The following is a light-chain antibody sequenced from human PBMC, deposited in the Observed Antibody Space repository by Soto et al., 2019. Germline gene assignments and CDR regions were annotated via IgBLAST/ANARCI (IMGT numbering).Light chain of an antibody. V-gene: IGKV4-1*01. CDR1: QRGLYSSNNKNY. Sequence: DIVMTQSPDSLAVSLGERATINCKSSQRGLYSSNNKNYLAWYQQKPGQPPKVLIYWASTRESVVPDRFSGSESGTDFTLTISSLQAEDVAVYYCQQYYSTPWTFGQGTKVEIK. CDR3: QQYYSTPWT. CDR2: WAS. J-gene: IGKJ1*01.